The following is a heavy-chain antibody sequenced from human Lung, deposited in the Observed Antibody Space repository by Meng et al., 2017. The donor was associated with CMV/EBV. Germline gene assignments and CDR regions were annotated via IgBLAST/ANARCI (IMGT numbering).Heavy chain of an antibody. CDR3: ARGSGFLEPPQN. CDR1: GGSVSSGSYY. Sequence: SETLSLXXTVSGGSVSSGSYYWSWIRQPPGKGLEWIGYIYYSGSTNYNPSLKSRVTISVDTSKNQFSLKLSSVTAADTAVYYCARGSGFLEPPQNWGQGTLVTVSS. V-gene: IGHV4-61*01. D-gene: IGHD3-3*01. CDR2: IYYSGST. J-gene: IGHJ4*02.